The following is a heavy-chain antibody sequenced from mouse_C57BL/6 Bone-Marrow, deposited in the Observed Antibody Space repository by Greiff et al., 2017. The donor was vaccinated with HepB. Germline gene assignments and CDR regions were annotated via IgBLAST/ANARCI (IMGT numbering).Heavy chain of an antibody. D-gene: IGHD1-1*01. Sequence: EVQVVESGGGLVKPGGSLKLSCAASGFTFSDYVMQWVRQAPEKGLEWVAYISSGSSTIYYADTVKGRSTISRDNAKNTLFLQMTSLRSEDTAMYYCAMYGSSYPDDWGQGTTLTVSS. CDR3: AMYGSSYPDD. V-gene: IGHV5-17*01. CDR2: ISSGSSTI. J-gene: IGHJ2*01. CDR1: GFTFSDYV.